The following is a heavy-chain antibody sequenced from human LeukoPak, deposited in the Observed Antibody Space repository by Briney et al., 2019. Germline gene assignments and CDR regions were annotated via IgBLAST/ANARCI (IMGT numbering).Heavy chain of an antibody. CDR3: ARDLLRGASDY. D-gene: IGHD3-10*01. J-gene: IGHJ4*02. Sequence: PGGSLRLSCAASGFTFSSHWMHWVRQAPGKGLVWVSRINKDGSNTFYADAVKGRFTISRDNAKNTLYLQMNSLGVEDTAVYFCARDLLRGASDYWGQGTLVTVSS. V-gene: IGHV3-74*01. CDR2: INKDGSNT. CDR1: GFTFSSHW.